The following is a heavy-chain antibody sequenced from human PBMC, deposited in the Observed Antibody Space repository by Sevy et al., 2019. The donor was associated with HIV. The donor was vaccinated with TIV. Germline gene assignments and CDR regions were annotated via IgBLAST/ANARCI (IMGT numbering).Heavy chain of an antibody. J-gene: IGHJ5*01. CDR2: IWYDGSNK. CDR3: ARDAERVIVPTAGFDS. D-gene: IGHD1-1*01. CDR1: GFTFSTYG. Sequence: GGSLRLSCAASGFTFSTYGMHWVRQSPGKGLEWVAIIWYDGSNKYYADSVKGRFTISRDNSKNTLYLQMNSLRDEDTAIYYCARDAERVIVPTAGFDSWGQGTLVTVSS. V-gene: IGHV3-33*01.